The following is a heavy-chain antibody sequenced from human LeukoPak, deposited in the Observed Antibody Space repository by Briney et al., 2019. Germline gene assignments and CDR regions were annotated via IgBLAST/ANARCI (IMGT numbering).Heavy chain of an antibody. CDR2: IYHSAST. J-gene: IGHJ3*02. CDR3: ARVRVAAPIGAFDI. D-gene: IGHD6-13*01. V-gene: IGHV4-4*02. Sequence: XXEXXGEIYHSASTNYNPSLKSRVTISVDKSKNQFSLKLSSVTAADTAVYYCARVRVAAPIGAFDIWGQGTMVTVSS.